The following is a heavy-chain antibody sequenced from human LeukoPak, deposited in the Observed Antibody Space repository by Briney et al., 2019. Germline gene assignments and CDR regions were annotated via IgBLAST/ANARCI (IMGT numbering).Heavy chain of an antibody. Sequence: GGSLRLSCAASGFTFSSYAMSWVRQAPGKGLVWVSYITSNGGSTNYADSVKGRFTISRDNAKNSLYLQMNSLRAEDTAVYYCARETRVRWTDYWGQGILVTVSS. CDR3: ARETRVRWTDY. J-gene: IGHJ4*02. D-gene: IGHD5-24*01. CDR2: ITSNGGST. CDR1: GFTFSSYA. V-gene: IGHV3-23*01.